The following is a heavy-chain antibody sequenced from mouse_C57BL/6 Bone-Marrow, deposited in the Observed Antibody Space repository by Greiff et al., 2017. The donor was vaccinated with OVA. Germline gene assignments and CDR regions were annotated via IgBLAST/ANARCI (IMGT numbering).Heavy chain of an antibody. D-gene: IGHD1-1*01. J-gene: IGHJ2*01. V-gene: IGHV2-5*01. CDR2: IWRGGST. CDR1: GFSLTSYG. CDR3: AKAHYGSSYYFDY. Sequence: VQVVESGPGLVQPSQSLSITCTVSGFSLTSYGVHWVRQSPGKGLEWLGVIWRGGSTDYNAAFMSRLSITKDNSKSQVFFKMNSLQADDTAIYYCAKAHYGSSYYFDYWGQGTTLTVSS.